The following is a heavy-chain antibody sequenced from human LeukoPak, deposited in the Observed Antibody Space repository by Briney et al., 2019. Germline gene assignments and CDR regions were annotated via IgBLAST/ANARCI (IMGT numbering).Heavy chain of an antibody. CDR2: ISGSGGST. CDR1: GFTFSIYA. J-gene: IGHJ1*01. V-gene: IGHV3-23*01. D-gene: IGHD6-13*01. Sequence: GGSLRLSCADSGFTFSIYAMSCVRQAPGKGLEWVSSISGSGGSTYYAESVKGRFTISRDNSKNTLYMQMKSLRDEDTDVYYCAKGQGSSWYPFQDWGQGTLVTVSS. CDR3: AKGQGSSWYPFQD.